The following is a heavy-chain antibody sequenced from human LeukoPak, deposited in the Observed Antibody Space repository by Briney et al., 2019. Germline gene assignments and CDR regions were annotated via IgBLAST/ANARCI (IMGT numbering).Heavy chain of an antibody. Sequence: SETLSLTCTVSGGSISSYYWSWIRQPPGKGLEWIGYIYYSGSTNYNPSLKSRVTISVDTSKNQFSLKLSSVTAADTAVYYCARGVLWFGELLFGGARNTYNWFDPWGQGTLVTVSS. CDR1: GGSISSYY. CDR2: IYYSGST. D-gene: IGHD3-10*01. CDR3: ARGVLWFGELLFGGARNTYNWFDP. V-gene: IGHV4-59*01. J-gene: IGHJ5*02.